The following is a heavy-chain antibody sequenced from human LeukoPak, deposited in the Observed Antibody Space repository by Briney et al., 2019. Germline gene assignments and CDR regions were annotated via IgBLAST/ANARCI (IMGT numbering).Heavy chain of an antibody. J-gene: IGHJ4*02. Sequence: TGGSLRLSCAASGFTFSSYAITWVRQAPGEGLEWVSTVSGHGTSSYYPDSVKGRFTVSRDNSKNTVFLQMSSLGAEDSAQYYCAKSVDSRGYWFERGADFWGQGTVVTVSS. CDR3: AKSVDSRGYWFERGADF. V-gene: IGHV3-23*01. D-gene: IGHD3-22*01. CDR1: GFTFSSYA. CDR2: VSGHGTSS.